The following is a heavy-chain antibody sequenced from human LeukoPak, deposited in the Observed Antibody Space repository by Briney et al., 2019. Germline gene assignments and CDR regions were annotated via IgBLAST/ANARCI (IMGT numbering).Heavy chain of an antibody. J-gene: IGHJ6*04. CDR2: ISNDGRNY. Sequence: GGSLRLYCAASAFTFSTYGMHRVRPAPGKGLEWVAVISNDGRNYYYADSVKGRFTIYRDKYKNSLYLQMNSLRAEDTAVYYCAKERRGYSGYERSYYYYYGMDVWGKGTTVTVSS. CDR3: AKERRGYSGYERSYYYYYGMDV. V-gene: IGHV3-30*18. D-gene: IGHD5-12*01. CDR1: AFTFSTYG.